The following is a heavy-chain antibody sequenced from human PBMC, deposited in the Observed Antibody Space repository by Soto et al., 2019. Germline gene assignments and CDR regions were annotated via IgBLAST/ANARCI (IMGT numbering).Heavy chain of an antibody. CDR3: ARSIMAV. CDR2: IFLSGRT. CDR1: GCSIRERGFY. V-gene: IGHV4-39*01. J-gene: IGHJ6*03. Sequence: QMQLQESGPGLVKPSETLALTCTVSGCSIRERGFYWGGVRQAPGNGMEWIGSIFLSGRTHYIPSLRSRVTMSVDASTTRFSLNLNSVTAADTAVYYCARSIMAVWGKGTRVRVSS.